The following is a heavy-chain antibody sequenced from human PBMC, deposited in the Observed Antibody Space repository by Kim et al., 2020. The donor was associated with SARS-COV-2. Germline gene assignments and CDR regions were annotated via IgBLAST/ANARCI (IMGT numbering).Heavy chain of an antibody. Sequence: GGSLRLSCAASGFTFSSYGMHWVRQAPGKGLEWVAVIWYDGSNKYYADSVKGRFTISRDNSKNTLYLQMNSLRAEDTAVYYCARERGSLRGYYYDGEERDYYYGMDVWGQGTTVTVSS. J-gene: IGHJ6*02. CDR1: GFTFSSYG. CDR2: IWYDGSNK. CDR3: ARERGSLRGYYYDGEERDYYYGMDV. V-gene: IGHV3-33*08. D-gene: IGHD3-22*01.